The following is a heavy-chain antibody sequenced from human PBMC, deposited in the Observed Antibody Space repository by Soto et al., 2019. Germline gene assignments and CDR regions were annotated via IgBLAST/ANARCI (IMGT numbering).Heavy chain of an antibody. V-gene: IGHV3-74*01. J-gene: IGHJ4*02. CDR3: AGEQGRGNSVYDFDY. CDR1: GFTFNNYW. D-gene: IGHD5-12*01. CDR2: VNTDGSST. Sequence: GGSLRLSCAASGFTFNNYWMHWVRQAPGKGLVWVSRVNTDGSSTTYADSVKGRFTISRDNAKSTLYLQMNSLRADDTAVYFCAGEQGRGNSVYDFDYWGPGTLVTVSS.